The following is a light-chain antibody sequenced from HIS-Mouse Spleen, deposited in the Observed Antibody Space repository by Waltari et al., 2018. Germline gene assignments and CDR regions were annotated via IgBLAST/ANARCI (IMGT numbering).Light chain of an antibody. V-gene: IGLV2-14*03. J-gene: IGLJ3*02. CDR2: DVS. Sequence: QSALTQPASVSGSPGQSITISCTATSSDGGRYDYFSWYQQHPGKAPKLMIYDVSKRPSGFPIRFSGSKAGNTASLTISGLQAEDEADYYCSSYTSSSSRVFGGGTKLTVL. CDR3: SSYTSSSSRV. CDR1: SSDGGRYDY.